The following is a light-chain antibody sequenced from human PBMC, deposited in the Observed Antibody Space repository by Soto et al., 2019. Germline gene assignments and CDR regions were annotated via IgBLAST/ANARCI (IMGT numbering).Light chain of an antibody. Sequence: QSALTQPASVSGSPGQSITISCTGTSSDVGSYNLVSWYQHHPGKAPKLLIYEATNRPSGVSDRVSGSRSGNTASLTISGLQAEDEADYYCCSYAGRNTFVFGGGTKLT. CDR2: EAT. J-gene: IGLJ2*01. CDR3: CSYAGRNTFV. V-gene: IGLV2-23*02. CDR1: SSDVGSYNL.